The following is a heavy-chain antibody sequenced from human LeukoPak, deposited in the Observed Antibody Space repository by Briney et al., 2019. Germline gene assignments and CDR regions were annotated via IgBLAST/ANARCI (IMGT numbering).Heavy chain of an antibody. CDR3: ARGAPHYGPTRYYYYMDV. Sequence: SETLSLTCAVYGGSFSGYYWSWIRQPPGKGLGWIGEINHSGSTNYKPSLKSRVTISVDTSKDQFSLKLSSVTAADTAVYYCARGAPHYGPTRYYYYMDVWGKGTTVTVSS. CDR2: INHSGST. V-gene: IGHV4-34*01. CDR1: GGSFSGYY. D-gene: IGHD3-10*01. J-gene: IGHJ6*03.